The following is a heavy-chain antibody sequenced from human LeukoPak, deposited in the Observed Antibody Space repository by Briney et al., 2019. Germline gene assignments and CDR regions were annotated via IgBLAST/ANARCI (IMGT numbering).Heavy chain of an antibody. J-gene: IGHJ4*02. V-gene: IGHV1-18*01. CDR2: ISAYSGDT. CDR1: GYTFTSYG. D-gene: IGHD3-10*01. CDR3: ARDRLVTMVRGVIPPPC. Sequence: GASLKVCCKASGYTFTSYGSSWVRQAPGQRLEYMGWISAYSGDTNYAQKYQDRVTITRDTSTSTVYMEMRSLRSDDTAVYYCARDRLVTMVRGVIPPPCWGQGTLVTVSS.